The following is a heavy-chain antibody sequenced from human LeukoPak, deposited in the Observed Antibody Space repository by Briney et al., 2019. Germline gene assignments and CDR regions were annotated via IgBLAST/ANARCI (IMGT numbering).Heavy chain of an antibody. CDR2: ISWNSGSI. D-gene: IGHD1-26*01. CDR3: AKDANPSGGELVSSYFDY. J-gene: IGHJ4*02. Sequence: GRSLRLSCAASGFTFDDYAMHWVRQAPGKGLEWVSGISWNSGSIVYADSVKGRFTISRDNAKNSLYLQMNSLRAEDMALYYCAKDANPSGGELVSSYFDYWGQGTLVTVSS. V-gene: IGHV3-9*03. CDR1: GFTFDDYA.